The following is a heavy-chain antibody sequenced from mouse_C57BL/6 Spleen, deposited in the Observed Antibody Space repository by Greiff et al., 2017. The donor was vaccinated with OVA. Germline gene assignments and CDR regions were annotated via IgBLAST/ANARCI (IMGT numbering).Heavy chain of an antibody. CDR1: GYSITSGYY. J-gene: IGHJ1*03. CDR2: ISYDGSN. CDR3: ARDGDYDGGFDV. Sequence: ESGPGLVKPSQSLSLTCSVTGYSITSGYYWNWIRQFPGNKLEWMGYISYDGSNNYNPSLKNRISITRDTSKNQFFLKLNSVTTEDTATYYCARDGDYDGGFDVWGTGTTVTVSS. V-gene: IGHV3-6*01. D-gene: IGHD2-4*01.